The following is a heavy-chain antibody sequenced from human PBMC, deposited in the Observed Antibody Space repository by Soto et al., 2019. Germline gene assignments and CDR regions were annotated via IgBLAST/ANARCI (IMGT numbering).Heavy chain of an antibody. V-gene: IGHV4-59*01. J-gene: IGHJ3*02. CDR3: ARTREYYYDSSGYPGAFDI. D-gene: IGHD3-22*01. CDR2: IYYSGST. Sequence: QVQLQESGPGLVKPSETLSLTCTVSGGSISSYYWSWIRQPPGKGLEWIGYIYYSGSTNYNPSLKSRVTISVDTSKNQVSLKLSSVTAADTAVYYCARTREYYYDSSGYPGAFDIWGQGTMVTVSS. CDR1: GGSISSYY.